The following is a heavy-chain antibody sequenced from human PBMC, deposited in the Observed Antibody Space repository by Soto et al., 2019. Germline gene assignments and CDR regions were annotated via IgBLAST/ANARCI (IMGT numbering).Heavy chain of an antibody. CDR1: GFSVSSTY. CDR2: MYSGGSA. D-gene: IGHD3-22*01. V-gene: IGHV3-53*01. Sequence: EVQLVESGGGLIQPGGSLRLSCAVSGFSVSSTYMSWVRQAPGKGLEWVSVMYSGGSAYYADSVKGRFSISRENSKNTLHLQMNSLRAEDSAVYYCARGGGSAYVTPPISNWFDPWGQGTLVTVSS. CDR3: ARGGGSAYVTPPISNWFDP. J-gene: IGHJ5*02.